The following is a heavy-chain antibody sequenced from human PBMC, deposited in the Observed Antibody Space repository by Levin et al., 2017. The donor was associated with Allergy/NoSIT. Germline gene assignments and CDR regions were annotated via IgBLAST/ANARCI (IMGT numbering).Heavy chain of an antibody. D-gene: IGHD1/OR15-1a*01. CDR1: GFTFSSYG. CDR3: ARLGNKYYFDY. Sequence: GGSLRLSCAASGFTFSSYGMHWVRQAPGKGLEWVAVIWYDGSNKYYADSVKGRFTISRDNSKNTLYLQMNSLRAEDTAVYYCARLGNKYYFDYWGQGTLVTVSS. J-gene: IGHJ4*02. V-gene: IGHV3-33*01. CDR2: IWYDGSNK.